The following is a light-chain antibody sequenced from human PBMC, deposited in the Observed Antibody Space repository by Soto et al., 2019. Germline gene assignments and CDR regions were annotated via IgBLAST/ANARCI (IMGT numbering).Light chain of an antibody. Sequence: EIVLTQSPGTLSLSPGERATLSCRASQSVSISSLAWYQQKPGQAPRLLIYSASSRATGIPDSFSGSGSGTDFTLTISRLEPEDFAVYYCQKYGGSSYTVGQGTNLEIK. CDR2: SAS. V-gene: IGKV3-20*01. CDR3: QKYGGSSYT. CDR1: QSVSISS. J-gene: IGKJ2*01.